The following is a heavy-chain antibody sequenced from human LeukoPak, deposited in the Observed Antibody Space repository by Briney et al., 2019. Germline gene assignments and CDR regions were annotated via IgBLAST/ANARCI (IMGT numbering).Heavy chain of an antibody. D-gene: IGHD5-18*01. CDR3: ARDKSSDTAMAPDFDY. Sequence: ASVKVSCKASGYTFTGYYMHWVRQAPGQGLERMGWINPNSGGTNYAQKFQGRVTMTRDTSISTAYMELSRLRSDDTAVYYCARDKSSDTAMAPDFDYWGQGTLVTVSS. CDR2: INPNSGGT. J-gene: IGHJ4*02. V-gene: IGHV1-2*02. CDR1: GYTFTGYY.